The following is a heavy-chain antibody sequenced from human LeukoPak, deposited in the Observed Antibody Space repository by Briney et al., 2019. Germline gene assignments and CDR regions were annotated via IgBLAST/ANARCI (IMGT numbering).Heavy chain of an antibody. Sequence: GRSLRLSCAASGFTFSSYEMNSVRHAPGKWIEWVSFISISGSTISYADSVKGPFTISRDNAKNSLYLQMNSLRVEDTAVYYCAGQDCSGGSCSQTAYYYYYGMDVWGQGTTATVSS. D-gene: IGHD2-15*01. V-gene: IGHV3-48*03. CDR2: ISISGSTI. CDR3: AGQDCSGGSCSQTAYYYYYGMDV. CDR1: GFTFSSYE. J-gene: IGHJ6*02.